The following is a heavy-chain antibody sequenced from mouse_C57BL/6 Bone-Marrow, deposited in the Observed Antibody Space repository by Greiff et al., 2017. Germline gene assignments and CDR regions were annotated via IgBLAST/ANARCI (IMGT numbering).Heavy chain of an antibody. Sequence: QVQLQQPGAELVMPGASVKLSCKASGYTFTSYWMHWVKQRPGQGLEWIGEIDPSDSYTNYNQKFKGKSTLTVDKSSSTAYMQLSSLTSEDSAVYYCTTYSNPYYAMDYWGQGTSVTVSS. CDR1: GYTFTSYW. D-gene: IGHD2-5*01. V-gene: IGHV1-69*01. J-gene: IGHJ4*01. CDR3: TTYSNPYYAMDY. CDR2: IDPSDSYT.